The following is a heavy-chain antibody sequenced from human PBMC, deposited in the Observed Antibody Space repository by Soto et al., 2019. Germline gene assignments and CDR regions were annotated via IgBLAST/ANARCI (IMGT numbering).Heavy chain of an antibody. CDR2: IYYSGTA. J-gene: IGHJ4*02. CDR1: GGSISNADYY. Sequence: QVQLQESGPGLVKPSQTLSLTCTVSGGSISNADYYWSWIRQPPGKGPEWIGNIYYSGTAYYNPSPRSRVTMSVDTSKNQFSLKLSSVTAADTAVYYCARYCSGGSCYAAGDYWGQGTLVTVSS. CDR3: ARYCSGGSCYAAGDY. V-gene: IGHV4-30-4*01. D-gene: IGHD2-15*01.